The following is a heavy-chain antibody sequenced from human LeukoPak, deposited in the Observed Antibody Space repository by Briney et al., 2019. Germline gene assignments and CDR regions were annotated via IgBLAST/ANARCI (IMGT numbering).Heavy chain of an antibody. CDR1: GCTVSSNY. D-gene: IGHD5-12*01. CDR2: IYSGGST. Sequence: GGSLRPSCAASGCTVSSNYMSWVRQAPGKGLEWVSVIYSGGSTYYADSVKGRFTISRDDSKNTLYLQMNSLRVEDTAVYYCARGVATTTNYYFDSWGQGTLVTVSS. V-gene: IGHV3-66*01. J-gene: IGHJ4*02. CDR3: ARGVATTTNYYFDS.